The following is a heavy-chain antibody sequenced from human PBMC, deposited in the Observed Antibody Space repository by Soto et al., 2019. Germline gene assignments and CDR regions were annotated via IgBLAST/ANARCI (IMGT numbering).Heavy chain of an antibody. CDR1: GFKFDDYG. CDR2: INWNGDST. Sequence: EVQLVESGGGVVRPGGSMRLSCAGSGFKFDDYGMSWVRQAPGKGLEWVSGINWNGDSTGYVDSVKGRFTISRDNAKSSLFLEMNSLRVDDTAFYYCARGGIAVASYWGQGALVTVSS. D-gene: IGHD6-19*01. J-gene: IGHJ4*02. V-gene: IGHV3-20*04. CDR3: ARGGIAVASY.